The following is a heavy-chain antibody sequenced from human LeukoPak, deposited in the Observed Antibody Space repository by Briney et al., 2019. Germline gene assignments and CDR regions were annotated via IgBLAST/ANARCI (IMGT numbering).Heavy chain of an antibody. J-gene: IGHJ6*03. Sequence: SETLSLTCTVSGGSISSYYWSWIRQPPGKGLEWIGYIYYSGSTNYNPSLKSRVTISVDTSKNQFSLKLSSVTAADTAVYYCARGRITMVRGPYYYYMDVWGKGTTVTVSS. CDR1: GGSISSYY. D-gene: IGHD3-10*01. CDR2: IYYSGST. V-gene: IGHV4-59*01. CDR3: ARGRITMVRGPYYYYMDV.